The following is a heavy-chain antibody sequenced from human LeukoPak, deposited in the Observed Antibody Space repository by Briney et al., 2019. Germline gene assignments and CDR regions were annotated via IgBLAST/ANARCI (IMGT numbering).Heavy chain of an antibody. CDR2: IYPSEGSA. Sequence: ASVKVSCKASGYTFTNYYIHWVRQAPGQGLEWMAIIYPSEGSANYAQRFQDRITITRDMSTSTVYMELSSLRSEDTAIYYCARDWERVPAAIKGCVYWGQGTLVTVSS. J-gene: IGHJ4*02. CDR1: GYTFTNYY. CDR3: ARDWERVPAAIKGCVY. V-gene: IGHV1-46*01. D-gene: IGHD2-2*02.